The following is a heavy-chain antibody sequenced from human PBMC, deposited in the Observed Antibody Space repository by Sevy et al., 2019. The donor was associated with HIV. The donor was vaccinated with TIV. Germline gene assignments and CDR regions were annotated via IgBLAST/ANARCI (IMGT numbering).Heavy chain of an antibody. CDR3: ARDRKVLLVVYAIPFDVFDI. V-gene: IGHV3-30*02. CDR1: GFTFSNHA. D-gene: IGHD2-8*02. CDR2: IRYDGTNE. J-gene: IGHJ3*02. Sequence: GGSLRLSCAASGFTFSNHAMHWVRQAPGKGLEWVAFIRYDGTNEYYQDSVKGRFTISRDNSKNTLYLQMNSLRPEDTAVYYCARDRKVLLVVYAIPFDVFDIWGQGTMVTVSS.